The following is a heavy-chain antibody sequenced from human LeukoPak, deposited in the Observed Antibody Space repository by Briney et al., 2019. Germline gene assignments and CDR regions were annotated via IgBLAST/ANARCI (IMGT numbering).Heavy chain of an antibody. D-gene: IGHD3-22*01. V-gene: IGHV3-30*18. CDR2: ISYDGSKE. J-gene: IGHJ4*02. Sequence: GGSLRLSCAASGFSFSSYGMHWVRQAPGKGLEWVAVISYDGSKEYYADSVKGRFTISRDNSKNTLYLQMNSLGAEDTAVYYCAKPPYDSSGYYQSTFDYWGQGTLVTVSS. CDR3: AKPPYDSSGYYQSTFDY. CDR1: GFSFSSYG.